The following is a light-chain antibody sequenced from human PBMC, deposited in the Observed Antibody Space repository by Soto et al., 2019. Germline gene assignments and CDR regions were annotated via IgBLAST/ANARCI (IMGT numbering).Light chain of an antibody. CDR1: EDIRKE. V-gene: IGKV1-6*01. CDR3: LQDHNYPRT. CDR2: GAS. Sequence: AIQMTQSPSSLSASVGDRVTITCRASEDIRKELSWYQQKPGKAPNVLIYGASSSRSGVPSRFSGSGSGTDFTLTISSLQPEDFATYYCLQDHNYPRTFGQGTKVEVK. J-gene: IGKJ1*01.